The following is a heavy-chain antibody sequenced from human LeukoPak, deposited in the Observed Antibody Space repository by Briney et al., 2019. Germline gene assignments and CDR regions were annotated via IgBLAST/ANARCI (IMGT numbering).Heavy chain of an antibody. D-gene: IGHD4-17*01. CDR2: ISGRGGNT. V-gene: IGHV3-23*01. J-gene: IGHJ4*02. Sequence: PGKSLRLSCAASGFTFSSYAMSWVRQAPGKGLEWVSTISGRGGNTYYADSVKGRFTISRDNSKNTLYLQMNSLRAEDTAVYYCAKDPGPNGDYRTFDYWGQGTLVTVSS. CDR3: AKDPGPNGDYRTFDY. CDR1: GFTFSSYA.